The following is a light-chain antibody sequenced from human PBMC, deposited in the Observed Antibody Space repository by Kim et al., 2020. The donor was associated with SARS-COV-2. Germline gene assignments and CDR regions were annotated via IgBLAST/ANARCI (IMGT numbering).Light chain of an antibody. CDR1: QSISSW. Sequence: DIQMNKSPSTLSASVGDRVTITCRASQSISSWLAWYQQKPGKAPKLLIYDASSLESGVPSRFSGSGSGTEFTLTISSLQPDDFATYYCQQYNSYRTFGQGTKVDIK. CDR3: QQYNSYRT. CDR2: DAS. V-gene: IGKV1-5*01. J-gene: IGKJ1*01.